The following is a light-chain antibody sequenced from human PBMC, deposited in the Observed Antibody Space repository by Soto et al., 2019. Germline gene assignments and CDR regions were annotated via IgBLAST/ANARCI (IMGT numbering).Light chain of an antibody. J-gene: IGKJ2*01. Sequence: DIQMTQSPSTLSASVGDRVTITCRASQSISSWLAWYQQKPGKAPKLLIYKASSLESGGPSRFSGSGSGTKFTLTISSLQPDEFATYDCQHYNSPYTCGQGTKLEIK. CDR3: QHYNSPYT. CDR1: QSISSW. CDR2: KAS. V-gene: IGKV1-5*03.